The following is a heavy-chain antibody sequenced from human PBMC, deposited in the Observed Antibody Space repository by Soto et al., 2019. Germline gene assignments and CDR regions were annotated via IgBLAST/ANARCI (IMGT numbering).Heavy chain of an antibody. CDR1: GGSISSGGYY. CDR2: IYYSGST. Sequence: SETLSLTCTVSGGSISSGGYYWSWIRQHPGKGLEWIGYIYYSGSTYYNPSLKSRVTISVDTSKNQFSLKLSSVTAADTAVYYCARETSRITMIVVVTNAFDIWGQGTMVT. V-gene: IGHV4-31*03. D-gene: IGHD3-22*01. J-gene: IGHJ3*02. CDR3: ARETSRITMIVVVTNAFDI.